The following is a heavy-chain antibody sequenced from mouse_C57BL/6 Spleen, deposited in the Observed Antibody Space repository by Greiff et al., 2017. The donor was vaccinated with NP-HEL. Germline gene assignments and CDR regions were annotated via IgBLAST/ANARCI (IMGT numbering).Heavy chain of an antibody. CDR2: INPGGGGT. Sequence: VQLVESGAELVRPGTSVKVSCKASGYAFTNYLIEWVKQRPGQGLEWIGVINPGGGGTNYNEKFKGKARLTADKSSSTAYMQLSSLTAEDAAVYFCARRDYGSSWDYYAMDYWGQGTSVTVSS. CDR3: ARRDYGSSWDYYAMDY. V-gene: IGHV1-54*01. CDR1: GYAFTNYL. J-gene: IGHJ4*01. D-gene: IGHD1-1*01.